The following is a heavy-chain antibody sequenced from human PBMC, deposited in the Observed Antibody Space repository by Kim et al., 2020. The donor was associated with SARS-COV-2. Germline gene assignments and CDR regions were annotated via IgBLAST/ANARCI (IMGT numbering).Heavy chain of an antibody. D-gene: IGHD3-10*01. J-gene: IGHJ5*02. V-gene: IGHV4-39*01. CDR1: GGSISSSSYY. Sequence: SETLSLTCTVSGGSISSSSYYWGWIRQPPGKGLEWIGSIYYSGSTYYNPSLKSRVTISVDTSKNQFSLKLSSVTAADTAVYYCARHAGSYYGSGSYGRNWFDPWGQGTLVTVSS. CDR2: IYYSGST. CDR3: ARHAGSYYGSGSYGRNWFDP.